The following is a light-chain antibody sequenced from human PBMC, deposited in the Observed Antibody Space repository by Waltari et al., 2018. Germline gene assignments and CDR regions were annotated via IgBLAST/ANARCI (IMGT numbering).Light chain of an antibody. V-gene: IGKV3-15*01. J-gene: IGKJ2*01. Sequence: EIVMTQSPATLSVSPGERVTLSCSASRSFNSHLAWYQQKPGQAPRLLISGTSTRATGIPARFSGSGSGTEFTLTISSMQSEDFAVYYCQQYNNRPYTFGQGTKLEI. CDR3: QQYNNRPYT. CDR2: GTS. CDR1: RSFNSH.